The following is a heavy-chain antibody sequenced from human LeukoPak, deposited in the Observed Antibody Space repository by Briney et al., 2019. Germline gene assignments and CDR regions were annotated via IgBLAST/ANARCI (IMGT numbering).Heavy chain of an antibody. CDR2: ISSDGSKK. J-gene: IGHJ4*02. D-gene: IGHD3-9*01. Sequence: GRSLRLSCAASGFTFRSYGMHWVRQAPGKGLEWVAAISSDGSKKYSADSVKGRITISRDNSKKTLYLQMISLRAEDTAVYYCAKGYFDWYYFDYWGQGTLVTVSS. V-gene: IGHV3-30*18. CDR3: AKGYFDWYYFDY. CDR1: GFTFRSYG.